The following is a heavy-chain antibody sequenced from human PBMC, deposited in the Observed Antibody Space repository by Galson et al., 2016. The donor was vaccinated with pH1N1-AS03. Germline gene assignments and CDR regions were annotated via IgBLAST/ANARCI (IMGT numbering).Heavy chain of an antibody. CDR1: GFSLNDGGLG. CDR3: AHRFYGSGASFFDF. CDR2: IYWHDDK. D-gene: IGHD3-10*01. Sequence: PALVKPTQTLTLTCTFSGFSLNDGGLGVGWIRQPPGKALEWLGMIYWHDDKRYNPSLQNRFTLTQGVSKSEVVLQMTNVDPEDTATYYCAHRFYGSGASFFDFWGQGIVVVVS. J-gene: IGHJ4*02. V-gene: IGHV2-5*01.